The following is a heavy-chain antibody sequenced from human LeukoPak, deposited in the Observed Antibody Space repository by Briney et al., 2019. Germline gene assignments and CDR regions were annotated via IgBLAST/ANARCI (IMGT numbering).Heavy chain of an antibody. CDR2: IYYSGST. CDR3: ARGGYLFGY. V-gene: IGHV4-39*07. D-gene: IGHD2-15*01. CDR1: GGSISSSSYY. J-gene: IGHJ4*02. Sequence: SETLSLTCTVSGGSISSSSYYWGWIRQPPGKGLEWIGSIYYSGSTYYNPSLKSRVTISVDTSKNQFSLKLRSVTAADTAVYFCARGGYLFGYWGQGSLVTVSS.